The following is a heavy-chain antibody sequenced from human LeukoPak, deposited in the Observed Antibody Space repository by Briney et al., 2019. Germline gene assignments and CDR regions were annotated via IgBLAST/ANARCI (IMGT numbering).Heavy chain of an antibody. J-gene: IGHJ4*02. CDR2: IIPIFGTA. D-gene: IGHD3-3*01. CDR3: ASSLRFLEWPSPGFDY. Sequence: APVKVSCKASGGTFSSYAISWVRQAPGQGLEWMGGIIPIFGTANYAQKFQGRVTITADESTSTAYMELSSLRSEDTAVYYCASSLRFLEWPSPGFDYWGQGTLVTVSS. V-gene: IGHV1-69*01. CDR1: GGTFSSYA.